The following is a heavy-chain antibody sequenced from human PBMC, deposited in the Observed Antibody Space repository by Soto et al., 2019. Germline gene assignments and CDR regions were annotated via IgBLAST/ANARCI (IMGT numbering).Heavy chain of an antibody. Sequence: GEYRRLRCTASGLTFSSCGKSGVRLAPGKGLEWVSALSGSGGSTYYADSVKGRLTISRDNSKNTLYLKMNSLRAEDTAVYFFLIVMRRPANSNYFHYR. CDR1: GLTFSSCG. CDR2: LSGSGGST. D-gene: IGHD3-16*01. J-gene: IGHJ4*01. CDR3: LIVMRRPANSNYFHY. V-gene: IGHV3-23*01.